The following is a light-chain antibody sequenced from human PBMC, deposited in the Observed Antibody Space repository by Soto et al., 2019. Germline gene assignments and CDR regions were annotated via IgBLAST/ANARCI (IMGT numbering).Light chain of an antibody. CDR1: QSITTNY. CDR2: ATS. V-gene: IGKV3-20*01. CDR3: QQYGSSPLT. J-gene: IGKJ4*01. Sequence: EIVLTQSPGTLSLSPGERATLSCRASQSITTNYLGWYQQRPGQAPRLLIYATSKRATGIPDRFSGTGSGTDFTLTISRLEPEDSAVYYCQQYGSSPLTFGGGTKVDIK.